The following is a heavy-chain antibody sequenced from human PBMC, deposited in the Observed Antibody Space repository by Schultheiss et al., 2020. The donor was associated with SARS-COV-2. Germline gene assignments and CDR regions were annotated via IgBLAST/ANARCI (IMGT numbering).Heavy chain of an antibody. J-gene: IGHJ6*02. V-gene: IGHV3-74*01. D-gene: IGHD3-22*01. CDR2: INSDGSST. Sequence: GGSLRLSCAASGFTFSNAWMSWVRQAPGKGLVWVSRINSDGSSTSYADSVKGRFTISRDNAKDSLYLQMNSLRAEDTAVYYCAREYYYDSSGYQVGYYYYGMDVWGQGTTVTVSS. CDR1: GFTFSNAW. CDR3: AREYYYDSSGYQVGYYYYGMDV.